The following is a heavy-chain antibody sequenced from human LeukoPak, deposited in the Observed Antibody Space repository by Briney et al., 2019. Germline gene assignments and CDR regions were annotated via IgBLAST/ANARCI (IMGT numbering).Heavy chain of an antibody. Sequence: GGSLRLSCAASGFTVSSNYMSWLRQAPGKGLEWVSVIYSGGSTYYADSVKGRFTISRDNSKNTLYLQMNSLRAEDTAVYYCAIPSESYYYGMDVWGQGTTVTVSS. J-gene: IGHJ6*02. CDR2: IYSGGST. CDR3: AIPSESYYYGMDV. CDR1: GFTVSSNY. V-gene: IGHV3-53*01.